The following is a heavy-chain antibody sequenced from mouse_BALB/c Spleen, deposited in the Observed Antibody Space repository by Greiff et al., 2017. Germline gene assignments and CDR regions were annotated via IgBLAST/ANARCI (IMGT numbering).Heavy chain of an antibody. Sequence: EVKLVESGGGLVQPGGSRKLSCAASGFTFSSYTMSWVRQTPEKRLEWVAYISNGGGSTYYPDTVKGRFTISRDNAKNTLYLQMSSLKSEDTAMYYCARQQYRYGNYFDYWGQGTTLTVSS. J-gene: IGHJ2*01. CDR2: ISNGGGST. D-gene: IGHD2-10*02. CDR3: ARQQYRYGNYFDY. V-gene: IGHV5-12-2*01. CDR1: GFTFSSYT.